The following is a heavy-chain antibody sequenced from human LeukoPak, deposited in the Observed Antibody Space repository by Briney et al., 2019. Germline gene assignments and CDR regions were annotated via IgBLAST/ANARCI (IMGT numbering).Heavy chain of an antibody. CDR2: IYYSGDT. CDR1: GDSISSSSHY. J-gene: IGHJ6*02. D-gene: IGHD1/OR15-1a*01. Sequence: SETLSLTCTVSGDSISSSSHYWCWIRQPPGRGVEWIGRIYYSGDTNYNPSLKSRVTISVDSSKNQFSLTLSSATAADPAVYYCARHVIYPRTRTSRSQGIDVWGQGTSVTVSS. CDR3: ARHVIYPRTRTSRSQGIDV. V-gene: IGHV4-39*01.